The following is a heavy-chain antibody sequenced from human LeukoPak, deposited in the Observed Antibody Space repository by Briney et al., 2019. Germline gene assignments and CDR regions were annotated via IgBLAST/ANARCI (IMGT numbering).Heavy chain of an antibody. D-gene: IGHD4-17*01. CDR1: GYTFTGYY. J-gene: IGHJ4*02. Sequence: ASVKVSCKASGYTFTGYYMHWVRQAPGQGLEWMGWINPNSGGTNYAQKFQGRVTMTRDTSISTAYMELSRLRSDDTAVYYCARDSYGDYVFGDYWGQGTLVTVSS. V-gene: IGHV1-2*02. CDR3: ARDSYGDYVFGDY. CDR2: INPNSGGT.